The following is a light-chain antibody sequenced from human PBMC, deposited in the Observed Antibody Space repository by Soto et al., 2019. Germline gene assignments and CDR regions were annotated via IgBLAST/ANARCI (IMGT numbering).Light chain of an antibody. Sequence: EIVLTQSPGTLSLSPGEGATLSCRASQSVSSTYLACYQQRPGQAPRLLIYDSSSRTTGIPDRFSGSASGSDFALSISRLEPEDFAVDYCQQHRRSPVMYTFGPGTKLEIK. CDR1: QSVSSTY. J-gene: IGKJ2*01. CDR3: QQHRRSPVMYT. CDR2: DSS. V-gene: IGKV3-20*01.